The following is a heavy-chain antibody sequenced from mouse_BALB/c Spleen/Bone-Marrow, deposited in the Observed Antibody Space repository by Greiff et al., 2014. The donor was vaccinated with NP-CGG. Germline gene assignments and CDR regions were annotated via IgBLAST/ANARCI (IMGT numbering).Heavy chain of an antibody. CDR2: FYPGSGTT. Sequence: LQQSGSELVRPGASVKLSCKASGYTFINYWIHWVKQRPGQGLEWIGNFYPGSGTTNYDEKFKTKATLTVDTFSSTAYMQRSSLTSEDSAVYYCTKGNDFFDYWGQGTTLTVSS. D-gene: IGHD2-2*01. CDR3: TKGNDFFDY. J-gene: IGHJ2*01. V-gene: IGHV1S22*01. CDR1: GYTFINYW.